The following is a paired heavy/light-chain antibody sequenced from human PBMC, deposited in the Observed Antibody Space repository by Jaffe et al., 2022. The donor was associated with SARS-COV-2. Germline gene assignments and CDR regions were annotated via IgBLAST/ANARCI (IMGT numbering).Heavy chain of an antibody. CDR3: ATTVVVVSPFDY. CDR1: GFTFTGNF. V-gene: IGHV1-2*06. Sequence: QVQLVQSGAEVRKSGASVKVSCKASGFTFTGNFFHWVRQAPGQGLEWMGRINANSGGANYAQQFQGRITMTRDTSINTVYMELRRLRSDDTAIYYCATTVVVVSPFDYWGQGTLVTVSS. J-gene: IGHJ4*02. D-gene: IGHD2-15*01. CDR2: INANSGGA.
Light chain of an antibody. CDR2: GAS. CDR1: QSVSSNY. Sequence: EIVLTQSPGTLSLSPGERATLSCRASQSVSSNYLAWYQQKPGQAPRLLIHGASSRATGIPDRFSGSGSGTDFTLTISRLEPEDFAVYYCQQYGSSLALTFGGGTKVEIK. J-gene: IGKJ4*01. V-gene: IGKV3-20*01. CDR3: QQYGSSLALT.